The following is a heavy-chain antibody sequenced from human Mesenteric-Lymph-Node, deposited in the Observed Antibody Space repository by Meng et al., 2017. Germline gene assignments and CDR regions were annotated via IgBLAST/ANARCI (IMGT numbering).Heavy chain of an antibody. V-gene: IGHV6-1*01. D-gene: IGHD5-12*01. CDR3: ARERDSGPNHFDY. CDR1: GDSVPSNSTA. Sequence: VQLQQSGPGLVQPSQTLQSTCAISGDSVPSNSTAWIWIRQSPSRGLVWLGRTYYKSKWYNDYAVSVKRRITINPDTSRNQFSLQLNSVTPEDTAVYFCARERDSGPNHFDYWGQGILVTVSS. J-gene: IGHJ4*01. CDR2: TYYKSKWYN.